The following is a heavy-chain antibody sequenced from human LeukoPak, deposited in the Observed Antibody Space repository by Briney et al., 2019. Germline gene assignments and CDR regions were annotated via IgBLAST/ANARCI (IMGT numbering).Heavy chain of an antibody. CDR3: TTAYYDSSGYADGAFDI. CDR2: IKSKTDGGTT. V-gene: IGHV3-15*01. J-gene: IGHJ3*02. CDR1: GFTFSSYA. Sequence: GGSLRLSCAASGFTFSSYAMSWVRQAPGKGLEWVGRIKSKTDGGTTDYAAPVKGRFTIPRDDSKNTLYLQMNSLKTEDTAVYYCTTAYYDSSGYADGAFDIWGQGTMVTVSS. D-gene: IGHD3-22*01.